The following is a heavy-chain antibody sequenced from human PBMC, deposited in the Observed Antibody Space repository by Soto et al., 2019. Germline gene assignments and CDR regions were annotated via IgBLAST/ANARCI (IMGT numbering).Heavy chain of an antibody. CDR1: GFTFSSYA. J-gene: IGHJ5*02. Sequence: GGSLRLSCPASGFTFSSYAMSWVRQAPGKGLEWVSAISGSGGSTYYADSVKGRFTISRDNSKNTLYLQMNSLRAEDTAVYYCAKHPSSGYEYNWFDPWGQGTLVTVSS. V-gene: IGHV3-23*01. CDR3: AKHPSSGYEYNWFDP. CDR2: ISGSGGST. D-gene: IGHD5-12*01.